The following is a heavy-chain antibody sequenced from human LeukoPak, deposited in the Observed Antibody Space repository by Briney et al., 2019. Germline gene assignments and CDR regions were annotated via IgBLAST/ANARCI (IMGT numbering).Heavy chain of an antibody. J-gene: IGHJ2*01. CDR2: IFHSGRA. V-gene: IGHV4-4*02. CDR3: ARVGLGWCSGCFWYFDF. CDR1: GDFISGSHW. D-gene: IGHD2-21*01. Sequence: PSGTLSLTCAISGDFISGSHWWSWVRLPPGKGLEWIGEIFHSGRANYNPSLRSRVTFSLDTSKNQFSLKLNSVTAADTAVYYCARVGLGWCSGCFWYFDFWGRGTLVTVSS.